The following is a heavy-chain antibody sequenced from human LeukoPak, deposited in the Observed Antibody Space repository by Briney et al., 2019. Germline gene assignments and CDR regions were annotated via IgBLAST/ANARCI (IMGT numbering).Heavy chain of an antibody. CDR1: GFTFSSYW. J-gene: IGHJ6*03. CDR2: IKQDGSEK. Sequence: GGSLRLSCAASGFTFSSYWMSWVRQAPGKGLEWVANIKQDGSEKYYVDSVKGRFTISRDNAKNSLYLQMNSLRAEDTAVYYCAREMRGDTALGYYYYYMDVWGKGTTVTVSS. D-gene: IGHD5-18*01. V-gene: IGHV3-7*01. CDR3: AREMRGDTALGYYYYYMDV.